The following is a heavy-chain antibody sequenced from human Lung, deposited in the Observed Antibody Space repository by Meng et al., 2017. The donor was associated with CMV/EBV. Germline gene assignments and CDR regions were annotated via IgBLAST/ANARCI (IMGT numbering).Heavy chain of an antibody. D-gene: IGHD6-19*01. Sequence: ESLKIPRAASGFPFYDYAMHWVRQATGEGLEWVSPISWYGGSTYYADSLKGQFTISSDKSKNSLYLQMNSLRAEDTALYYCAKGLRYYYGMDVWGQGNTVTV. CDR1: GFPFYDYA. J-gene: IGHJ6*02. V-gene: IGHV3-43D*03. CDR3: AKGLRYYYGMDV. CDR2: ISWYGGST.